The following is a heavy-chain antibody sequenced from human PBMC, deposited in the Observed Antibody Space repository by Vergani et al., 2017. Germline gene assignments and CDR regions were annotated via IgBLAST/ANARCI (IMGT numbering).Heavy chain of an antibody. J-gene: IGHJ4*02. Sequence: QMQLVQSGPEVKKPGTSVKVSCKASGFTFPSSAMQWVRQARGQRLEWIGWIVIGSGNTNYAQKFQERVTITRDRSTSTAFMELSNLRSDDTAVYYCTKGSRGYTGYFFDYWGQGTLATVSS. D-gene: IGHD5-12*01. CDR1: GFTFPSSA. CDR2: IVIGSGNT. CDR3: TKGSRGYTGYFFDY. V-gene: IGHV1-58*02.